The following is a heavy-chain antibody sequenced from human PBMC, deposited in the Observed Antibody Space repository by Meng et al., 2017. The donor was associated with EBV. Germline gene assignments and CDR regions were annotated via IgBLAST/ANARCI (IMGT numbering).Heavy chain of an antibody. D-gene: IGHD4-17*01. CDR1: GFTFDDYG. J-gene: IGHJ5*02. CDR2: INWNGGST. Sequence: EGLRWGFGGGGGRPGGALRLYCAAFGFTFDDYGMSWVRQAPGKGLEWVSGINWNGGSTGYADSVKGRFTISRDNAKNSLYLQMNSLRAEDTALYHCARVRGDYGDYGWFDPWGQGTLVTDSS. V-gene: IGHV3-20*01. CDR3: ARVRGDYGDYGWFDP.